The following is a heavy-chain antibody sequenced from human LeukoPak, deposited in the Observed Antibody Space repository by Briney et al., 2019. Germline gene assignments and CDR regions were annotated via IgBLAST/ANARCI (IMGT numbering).Heavy chain of an antibody. J-gene: IGHJ4*02. CDR2: ISSSGSTI. Sequence: GGSLRLSCAASGFTFSSYEMNWVRQAPGKGLEWVSYISSSGSTIYYAGSVKGRFTISRDNAKNSLYLQMNSLRAEDTAVYYCARGLGYSGSYQTFDYWGQGTLVTVSS. D-gene: IGHD1-26*01. CDR3: ARGLGYSGSYQTFDY. V-gene: IGHV3-48*03. CDR1: GFTFSSYE.